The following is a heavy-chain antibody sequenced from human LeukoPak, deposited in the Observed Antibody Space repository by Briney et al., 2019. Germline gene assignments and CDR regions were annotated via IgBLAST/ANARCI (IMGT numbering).Heavy chain of an antibody. CDR3: ARGDSSSWPSHYYYMDV. J-gene: IGHJ6*03. CDR1: GGSISSSY. CDR2: IHYSGST. V-gene: IGHV4-59*01. D-gene: IGHD6-13*01. Sequence: SETLSLTCTVSGGSISSSYWSWIRQPPGKGLEWIGYIHYSGSTNYNPSLKSRVTISVDTSKNQFSLKLSSVTAADTAVYYCARGDSSSWPSHYYYMDVWGKGTTVTVSS.